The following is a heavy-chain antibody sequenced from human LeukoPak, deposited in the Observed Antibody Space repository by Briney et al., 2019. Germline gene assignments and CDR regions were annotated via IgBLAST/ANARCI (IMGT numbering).Heavy chain of an antibody. CDR1: GFTFSYNW. J-gene: IGHJ4*02. Sequence: GGSLRLSCAASGFTFSYNWMHWVRQAPGKGLVWVSRISSDGRTTHYADSVKGRFTISRDSAKNKLFLQMNDLRAEDTAVYYCLGYYSGSPNWGQGTLVTVSS. CDR2: ISSDGRTT. CDR3: LGYYSGSPN. D-gene: IGHD3-10*01. V-gene: IGHV3-74*01.